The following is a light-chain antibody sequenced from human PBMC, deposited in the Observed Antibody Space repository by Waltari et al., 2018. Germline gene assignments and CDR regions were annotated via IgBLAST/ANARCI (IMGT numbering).Light chain of an antibody. CDR3: SSYKVNNTWV. Sequence: QSALTQPASVSGSPGRSIPISCTGTNSYIGTYIYVTCYQQHPDKAPKLIIYDVNKRPSGVSSRFSGYKSGNTASLTIAGLQAEDEADYYCSSYKVNNTWVFGGGTYVTVL. J-gene: IGLJ3*02. CDR2: DVN. CDR1: NSYIGTYIY. V-gene: IGLV2-14*03.